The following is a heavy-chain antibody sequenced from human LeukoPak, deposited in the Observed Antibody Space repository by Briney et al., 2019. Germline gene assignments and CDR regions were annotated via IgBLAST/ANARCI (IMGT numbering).Heavy chain of an antibody. J-gene: IGHJ4*02. Sequence: GGSLRLSCAASGFTFSRYWMSWVRQAPGKGLEWVSYISSSSSTIYYADSVKGRFTISRDNAKNSLYLQMNSLRAEDTAVYYCARDTVFDYWGQGTLVTVSS. V-gene: IGHV3-48*01. CDR2: ISSSSSTI. D-gene: IGHD4-17*01. CDR3: ARDTVFDY. CDR1: GFTFSRYW.